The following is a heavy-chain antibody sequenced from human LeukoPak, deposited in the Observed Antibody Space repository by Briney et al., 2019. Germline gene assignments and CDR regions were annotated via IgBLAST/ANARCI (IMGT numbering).Heavy chain of an antibody. CDR1: GFTFSSCG. V-gene: IGHV3-30*18. CDR3: AKGDGYYYYGMDV. Sequence: GGSLRLSCAASGFTFSSCGMHWVRQAPGKGLEWVAVISYDGRNKYYADSLKGRFAISRDNSKNTLYLQMNSLRVEDTAVYYCAKGDGYYYYGMDVWGQGTTVTVSS. J-gene: IGHJ6*02. CDR2: ISYDGRNK.